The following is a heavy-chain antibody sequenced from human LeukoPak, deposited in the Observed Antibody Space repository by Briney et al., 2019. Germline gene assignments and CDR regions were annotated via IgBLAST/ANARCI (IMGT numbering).Heavy chain of an antibody. J-gene: IGHJ5*02. CDR3: ARSGRAGHWFAP. CDR2: ISSSGSTL. CDR1: GFTFSRYE. D-gene: IGHD1-14*01. Sequence: GGSLRLSCAASGFTFSRYEMNWVRQAPGKGLEWVSYISSSGSTLYYADSVKGRFTISRDNAKNSLYLQINSLRAEDTAVYYCARSGRAGHWFAPWGQGTLVTVSS. V-gene: IGHV3-48*03.